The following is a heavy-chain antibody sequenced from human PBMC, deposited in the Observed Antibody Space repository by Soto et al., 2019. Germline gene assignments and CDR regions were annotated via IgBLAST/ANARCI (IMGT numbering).Heavy chain of an antibody. V-gene: IGHV4-30-4*01. J-gene: IGHJ6*01. CDR1: GASITTSGYY. Sequence: PQTLSLTCTVSGASITTSGYYWSWILHPPGKGLEWIGYIYYSGSTYYNPSLKSRVTISVDTSKNQFSLKLSSVTAADTAVYYCACLRASKYDFWSGYYYGMDVWGQGTTVTVSS. CDR2: IYYSGST. D-gene: IGHD3-3*01. CDR3: ACLRASKYDFWSGYYYGMDV.